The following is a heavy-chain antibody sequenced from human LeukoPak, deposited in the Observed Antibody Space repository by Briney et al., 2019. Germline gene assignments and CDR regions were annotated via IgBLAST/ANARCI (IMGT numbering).Heavy chain of an antibody. V-gene: IGHV1-8*03. CDR2: MNPNSANT. J-gene: IGHJ6*03. D-gene: IGHD6-6*01. CDR1: GYTFTNYD. Sequence: ASVKVSCKASGYTFTNYDINWERQATGQGLEWMGWMNPNSANTGYSQKFQGRVTFTRDTSISTAYMELSSLRSEDTAVYYCARDGEYSSSSNYYYYMDVWGKGTTVTVSS. CDR3: ARDGEYSSSSNYYYYMDV.